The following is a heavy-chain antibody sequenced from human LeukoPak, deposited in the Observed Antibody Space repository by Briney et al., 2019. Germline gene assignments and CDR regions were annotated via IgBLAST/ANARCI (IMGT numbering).Heavy chain of an antibody. V-gene: IGHV3-15*01. Sequence: GGSLRLSCAASGFTFSNAWMSWVRQAPGKGLEWVGRIKSKTDGGTTDYAAPVKGRFTISRDNSKNTLYLQMNSLRAEDTAVYYCARATVTARGGAFDIWGQGTMVTVSS. CDR2: IKSKTDGGTT. CDR3: ARATVTARGGAFDI. CDR1: GFTFSNAW. J-gene: IGHJ3*02. D-gene: IGHD4-17*01.